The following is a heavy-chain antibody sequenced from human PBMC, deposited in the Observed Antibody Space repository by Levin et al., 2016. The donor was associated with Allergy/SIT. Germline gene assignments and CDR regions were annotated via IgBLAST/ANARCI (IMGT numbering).Heavy chain of an antibody. Sequence: GGSLRLSCAASGFTVNTNYMSWVRQAPGKGLEWASAIYTSGDTHYADSVKGRFTISRDNSQNTLFLQMNSLRAEDTAVYYCARTPIFGMEFHSRGQGVLVTVSS. CDR2: IYTSGDT. J-gene: IGHJ4*02. CDR1: GFTVNTNY. V-gene: IGHV3-66*02. CDR3: ARTPIFGMEFHS. D-gene: IGHD3-3*01.